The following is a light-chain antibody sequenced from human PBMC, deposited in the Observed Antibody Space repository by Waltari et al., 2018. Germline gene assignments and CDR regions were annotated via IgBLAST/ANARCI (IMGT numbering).Light chain of an antibody. Sequence: EIGLPHSPGPLPWSPGEGATLSCRASQSVSRTLAWYQQKPGQAPRLLIYDASSRATGIPDRFSGSGSGTDFSLTISRLEPEDSAVYYCQKYGTLPATFGQGTKVEIK. CDR2: DAS. V-gene: IGKV3-20*01. CDR1: QSVSRT. CDR3: QKYGTLPAT. J-gene: IGKJ1*01.